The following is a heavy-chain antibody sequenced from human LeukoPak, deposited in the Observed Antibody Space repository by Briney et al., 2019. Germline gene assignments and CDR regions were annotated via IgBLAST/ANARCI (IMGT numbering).Heavy chain of an antibody. CDR3: ARVNRITIFGVVIMGTGFDP. D-gene: IGHD3-3*01. V-gene: IGHV4-34*01. CDR1: GGSFSGYY. Sequence: SETLSLTCAVYGGSFSGYYWSWIRQPPGKGLEWIGEINHSGSTNYNPSLKSRVTISVDTSKNQFSLKLSSVTAADTAVYYCARVNRITIFGVVIMGTGFDPWVQGTLVTVSS. J-gene: IGHJ5*02. CDR2: INHSGST.